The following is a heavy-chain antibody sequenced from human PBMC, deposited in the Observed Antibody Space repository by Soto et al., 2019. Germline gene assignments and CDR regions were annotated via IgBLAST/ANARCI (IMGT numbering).Heavy chain of an antibody. Sequence: GASVKVSCKASGYTFAGYYRQWVRQAPGQGLEWMGWINPNSGGTNYAQKFQGWVTMTRDTSISTAYMELSRLRSDDTAVYYCARGCSSTSCTHDAFDIWGQGTMLTVSS. CDR3: ARGCSSTSCTHDAFDI. D-gene: IGHD2-2*01. J-gene: IGHJ3*02. CDR2: INPNSGGT. V-gene: IGHV1-2*04. CDR1: GYTFAGYY.